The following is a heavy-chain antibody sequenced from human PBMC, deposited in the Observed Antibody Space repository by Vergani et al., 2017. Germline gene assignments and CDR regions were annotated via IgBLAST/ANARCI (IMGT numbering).Heavy chain of an antibody. CDR3: AKELRTSSGDEWFDP. Sequence: EVQLEESGGGLVLPGRSLRLSCVASGFTSAGYAMHWVRQAPGKGLEWVSGISWNSNSIGYADSVKGRFTISRDNAKNSLYLQMNSLRAEDTALYYCAKELRTSSGDEWFDPWGQGNLVTFPS. J-gene: IGHJ5*02. D-gene: IGHD6-6*01. CDR1: GFTSAGYA. V-gene: IGHV3-9*02. CDR2: ISWNSNSI.